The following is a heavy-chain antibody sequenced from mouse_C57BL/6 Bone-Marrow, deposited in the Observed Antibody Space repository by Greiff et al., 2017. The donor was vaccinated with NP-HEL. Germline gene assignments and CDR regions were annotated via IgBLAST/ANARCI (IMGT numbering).Heavy chain of an antibody. Sequence: EVQVVESGGGLVQPGESLKLSCESNEYEFPSHDMSWVRKTPEKRLELVAAINSDGGSTYYPDTMERRFIISRDNTKKPLYLQMSSLSSEDTALYYCARLRAGYWYFDVWGTGTTVTVSS. CDR2: INSDGGST. D-gene: IGHD3-1*01. CDR3: ARLRAGYWYFDV. J-gene: IGHJ1*03. CDR1: EYEFPSHD. V-gene: IGHV5-2*01.